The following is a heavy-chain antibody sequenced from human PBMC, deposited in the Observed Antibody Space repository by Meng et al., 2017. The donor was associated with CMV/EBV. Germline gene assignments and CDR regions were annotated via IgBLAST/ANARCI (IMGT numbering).Heavy chain of an antibody. Sequence: ASVKVSCKASGYTFTDYYMHWVRQAPGQGLEWMGWINPNSGGTNYAQKFQGRVTMTSDTPISTAYMELSRLRSDDTAVYYCASYCSGGSCYYYWGQGTLVTVSS. V-gene: IGHV1-2*02. D-gene: IGHD2-15*01. CDR2: INPNSGGT. CDR1: GYTFTDYY. J-gene: IGHJ4*02. CDR3: ASYCSGGSCYYY.